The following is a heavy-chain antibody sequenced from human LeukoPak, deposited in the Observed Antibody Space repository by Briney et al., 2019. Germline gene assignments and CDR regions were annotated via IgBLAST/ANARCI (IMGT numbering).Heavy chain of an antibody. J-gene: IGHJ4*02. CDR1: RFSFSTYA. V-gene: IGHV3-23*01. CDR3: AKRGDHCSGGGCYLDY. CDR2: TSSSGDNT. D-gene: IGHD6-19*01. Sequence: GGSLRLSCAASRFSFSTYAMNWVRQAPGRGLEWVSTTSSSGDNTFHADSVRGRFTISRDNSKSTLYLQMNSLRAEDTAVYFCAKRGDHCSGGGCYLDYWGQGTLVTVSS.